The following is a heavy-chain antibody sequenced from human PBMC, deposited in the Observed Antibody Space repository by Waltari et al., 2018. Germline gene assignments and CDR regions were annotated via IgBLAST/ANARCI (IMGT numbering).Heavy chain of an antibody. Sequence: QVQLVQSGAEVKKPGSSVKVSCKASGGTFSSYTISWVRQAPGQGLEWMGRISPIQGIANYAQKFQGRGTITADKSTSTAYMELSSLRSEDTAVYYCASLGYSSSWSPFDYWGQGTLVTVSS. D-gene: IGHD6-13*01. V-gene: IGHV1-69*02. CDR3: ASLGYSSSWSPFDY. CDR1: GGTFSSYT. CDR2: ISPIQGIA. J-gene: IGHJ4*02.